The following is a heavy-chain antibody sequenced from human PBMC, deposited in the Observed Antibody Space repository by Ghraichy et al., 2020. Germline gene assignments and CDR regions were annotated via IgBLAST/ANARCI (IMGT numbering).Heavy chain of an antibody. Sequence: GGSLRLSCAASGFTFSSYAMSWVRQAPGKGLEWVSAISGSGGSTYYADSVKGRFTISRDNSKNTLYLQMNSLRAEDTAVYHCAKGDILTGYYFHFDYWGQGTLVTVSS. J-gene: IGHJ4*02. CDR3: AKGDILTGYYFHFDY. V-gene: IGHV3-23*01. CDR2: ISGSGGST. CDR1: GFTFSSYA. D-gene: IGHD3-9*01.